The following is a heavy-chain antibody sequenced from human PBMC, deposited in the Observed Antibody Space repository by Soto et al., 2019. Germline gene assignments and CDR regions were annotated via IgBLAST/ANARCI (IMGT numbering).Heavy chain of an antibody. V-gene: IGHV1-2*04. CDR2: INSNSGGT. Sequence: ASVKVSCKASGYTFTVYYMHWVRQAPGQGLEWMGWINSNSGGTNYAQKFQGWVTMTRDTSISTAYMELSRLRSDDTAVYYCASQGDYFFNYMYGWGKGTTVTVS. CDR3: ASQGDYFFNYMYG. J-gene: IGHJ6*03. CDR1: GYTFTVYY.